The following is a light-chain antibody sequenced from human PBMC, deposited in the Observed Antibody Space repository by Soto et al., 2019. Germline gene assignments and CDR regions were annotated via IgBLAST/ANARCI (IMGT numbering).Light chain of an antibody. CDR1: QIVIHNY. J-gene: IGKJ1*01. CDR2: GAS. CDR3: QQLNTFPRT. V-gene: IGKV3-20*01. Sequence: DIVLTQSPGTLYLSPGERATFSCRASQIVIHNYLAWHQQKPGQTPRLLVYGASNRATGIPDRFSGSGSGTDFTLTISSLQPEDFATYYCQQLNTFPRTFGQGTKVDIK.